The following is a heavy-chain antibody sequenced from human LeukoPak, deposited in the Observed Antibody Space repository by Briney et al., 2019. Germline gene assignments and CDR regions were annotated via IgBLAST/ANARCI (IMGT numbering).Heavy chain of an antibody. J-gene: IGHJ4*02. CDR2: INPNSGDT. CDR1: GYTFTGYY. D-gene: IGHD6-19*01. V-gene: IGHV1-2*02. Sequence: ASVKVSCKASGYTFTGYYMHWVRQAPGQGLEWMGWINPNSGDTNYAQKFQGRVTVTRDTSISTAYMELSRLRSDDTAVYYCARVGSSGWYVDPNLDYWGQGTPVTVSS. CDR3: ARVGSSGWYVDPNLDY.